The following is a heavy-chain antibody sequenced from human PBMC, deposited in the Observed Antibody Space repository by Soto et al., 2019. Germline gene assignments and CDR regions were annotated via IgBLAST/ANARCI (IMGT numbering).Heavy chain of an antibody. Sequence: GALGLASEASGFTVSSKYRNWVRQAPGKGLEWVSIIWSAGLTYYADSVRGRFTISRDISKNILFLQMNNLRAEASAIYYCARELPPDLWGQGTLVTVYS. CDR2: IWSAGLT. CDR1: GFTVSSKY. D-gene: IGHD2-15*01. CDR3: ARELPPDL. V-gene: IGHV3-53*01. J-gene: IGHJ5*02.